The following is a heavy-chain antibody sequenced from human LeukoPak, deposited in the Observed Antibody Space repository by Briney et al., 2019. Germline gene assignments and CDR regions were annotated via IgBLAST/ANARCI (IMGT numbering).Heavy chain of an antibody. Sequence: SRSLRLSCAASGFTFDDYAMHWVRQAPGKGLEWVSGISWNSGSIGYADSVKGRFTISRDNAKKSLFLQMNSLRAEDTALYYCAKGSTGSFLTDYWGQGTLVTVSS. V-gene: IGHV3-9*01. D-gene: IGHD1-26*01. CDR3: AKGSTGSFLTDY. CDR1: GFTFDDYA. CDR2: ISWNSGSI. J-gene: IGHJ4*02.